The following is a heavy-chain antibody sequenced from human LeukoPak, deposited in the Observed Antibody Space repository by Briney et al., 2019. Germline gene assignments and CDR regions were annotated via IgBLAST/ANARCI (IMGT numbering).Heavy chain of an antibody. V-gene: IGHV3-48*03. Sequence: GGSLRLSCAASGFTFSSYEMNWVRQAPGKGLEWASYISSSGSTIYYADSVKGRFTISRDDAKNSLYLQMNRLRAEDTAVYYCARPSYYDSSGYYYNFDYWGQGTLVTVSS. J-gene: IGHJ4*02. CDR3: ARPSYYDSSGYYYNFDY. CDR1: GFTFSSYE. CDR2: ISSSGSTI. D-gene: IGHD3-22*01.